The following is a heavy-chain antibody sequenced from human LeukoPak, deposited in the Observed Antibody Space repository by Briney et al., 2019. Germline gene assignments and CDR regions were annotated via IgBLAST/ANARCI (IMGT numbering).Heavy chain of an antibody. CDR1: GFTFDDYA. J-gene: IGHJ4*02. Sequence: GGSLRLSCAASGFTFDDYAMHWVRQAPGKGLEWVSGISWNSGSIGYADSVKGRFTISRDNAKNSLYLQMNSLRAEDTALYYCAKDILVVVTSYFDYWGQGTLVTVSS. CDR2: ISWNSGSI. D-gene: IGHD2-21*02. V-gene: IGHV3-9*01. CDR3: AKDILVVVTSYFDY.